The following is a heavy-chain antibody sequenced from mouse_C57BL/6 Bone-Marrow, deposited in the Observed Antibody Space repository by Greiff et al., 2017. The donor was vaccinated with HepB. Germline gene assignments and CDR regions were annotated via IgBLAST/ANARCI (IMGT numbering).Heavy chain of an antibody. Sequence: VHVKQSGAELVRPGASVKLSCTASGFNIKDDYMHWVKQRPEQGLEWIGWIDPENGDTEYASKFQGKATIPADTSSNTAYLQLSSLTSEDTAVYYCTTGVIGDFDYWGQGTTLTVSS. CDR2: IDPENGDT. V-gene: IGHV14-4*01. D-gene: IGHD2-14*01. J-gene: IGHJ2*01. CDR3: TTGVIGDFDY. CDR1: GFNIKDDY.